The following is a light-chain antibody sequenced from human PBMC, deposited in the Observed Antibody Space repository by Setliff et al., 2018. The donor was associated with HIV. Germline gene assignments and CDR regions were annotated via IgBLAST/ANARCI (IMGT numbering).Light chain of an antibody. V-gene: IGLV2-14*01. CDR1: SSDIGTYNF. J-gene: IGLJ1*01. CDR3: ASYTTSSAPLV. CDR2: EVS. Sequence: ALPQPASVSGSPGQSITISCTGSSSDIGTYNFVSWYQQYPGKAPKVVIYEVSIRPSGISTRFSGSKSGNTASLTISGLQPAYDADYYCASYTTSSAPLVFGSGTKVTVL.